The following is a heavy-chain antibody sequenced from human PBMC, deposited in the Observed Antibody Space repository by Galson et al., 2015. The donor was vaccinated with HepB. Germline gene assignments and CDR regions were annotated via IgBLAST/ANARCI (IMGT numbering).Heavy chain of an antibody. CDR2: IDWDDNK. D-gene: IGHD4-23*01. J-gene: IGHJ6*02. Sequence: PALVKPTQPLTLTCTFSGFSLSATAMCVSWTRQSPGRALEWLALIDWDDNKYYSTSLKTRLSISKDTSKNQVVLTMTNMDPVDTATYYRARGTVVRPEGYYYYGMDVWGQGTTVTVSS. V-gene: IGHV2-70*01. CDR3: ARGTVVRPEGYYYYGMDV. CDR1: GFSLSATAMC.